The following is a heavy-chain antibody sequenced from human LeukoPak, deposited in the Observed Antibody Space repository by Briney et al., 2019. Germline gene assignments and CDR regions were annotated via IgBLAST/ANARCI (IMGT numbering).Heavy chain of an antibody. CDR2: INHSGST. V-gene: IGHV4-34*01. Sequence: SETLSLTCAVYGGSFSGYHWSWIRQPPGKGLEWIGEINHSGSTNYNPSLKSRVTISVDTSKNQFSLKLSSVTAADTAVYYCARVGAARAVAGTWSLDYWGQGTLVTVSS. CDR3: ARVGAARAVAGTWSLDY. D-gene: IGHD6-19*01. CDR1: GGSFSGYH. J-gene: IGHJ4*02.